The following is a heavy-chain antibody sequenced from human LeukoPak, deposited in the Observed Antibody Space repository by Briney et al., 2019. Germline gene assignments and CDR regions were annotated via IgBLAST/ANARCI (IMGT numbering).Heavy chain of an antibody. Sequence: GGSLRLSCAASGFTFDDYTIHWVRQAPGKGLEWVSLISWDGGSTYYADSVKGRFTISRDNSKNSLYLQMNSLRTEDTALYYCAKDQYCSSTSCSPPDYYGMDVWGQGTTVTVSS. CDR1: GFTFDDYT. CDR2: ISWDGGST. J-gene: IGHJ6*02. D-gene: IGHD2-2*01. CDR3: AKDQYCSSTSCSPPDYYGMDV. V-gene: IGHV3-43*01.